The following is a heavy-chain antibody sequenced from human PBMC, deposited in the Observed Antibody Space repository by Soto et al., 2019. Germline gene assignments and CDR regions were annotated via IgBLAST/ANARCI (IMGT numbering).Heavy chain of an antibody. D-gene: IGHD6-6*01. V-gene: IGHV5-51*01. CDR3: ARRGFSSSSPFDY. CDR2: IYPSDSDT. Sequence: GESLKISCKGSGYTFTSYWIAWVRQMPGKGPEWMGIIYPSDSDTRYSLSFQGQVTISVDKYISTAYLQWSSLKASDTAVYYCARRGFSSSSPFDYRGQGTLVTVSS. J-gene: IGHJ4*02. CDR1: GYTFTSYW.